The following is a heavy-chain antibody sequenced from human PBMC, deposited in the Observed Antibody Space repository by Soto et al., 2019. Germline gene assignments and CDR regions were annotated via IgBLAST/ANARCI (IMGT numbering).Heavy chain of an antibody. CDR1: GYSFTEYH. CDR3: ARGDSTDCSNGVCSFFYNHDMDV. J-gene: IGHJ6*02. D-gene: IGHD2-8*01. Sequence: ASVKVSCKASGYSFTEYHIHWVRQAPGQGLEWLGRINPKSGGTSTAQKFQGWVTMTTDTSISTASTELTRLTSDDTAIYYCARGDSTDCSNGVCSFFYNHDMDVWGQGTTVTVSS. CDR2: INPKSGGT. V-gene: IGHV1-2*04.